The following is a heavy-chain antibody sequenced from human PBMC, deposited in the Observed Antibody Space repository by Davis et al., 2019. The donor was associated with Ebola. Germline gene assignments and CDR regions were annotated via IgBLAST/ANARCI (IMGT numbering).Heavy chain of an antibody. CDR2: MSIDGSDVK. V-gene: IGHV3-30*04. D-gene: IGHD3-22*01. J-gene: IGHJ4*02. Sequence: PGGPLRPSCPAPGYTFSSFVMHWVRQAPGKGLEWVAVMSIDGSDVKQYTDSVRGRFTISRDNSRNTVDLQMDSLRVDDTAVYYCAREGGLHTSGYCGYFDHWGQGTLVTVSS. CDR1: GYTFSSFV. CDR3: AREGGLHTSGYCGYFDH.